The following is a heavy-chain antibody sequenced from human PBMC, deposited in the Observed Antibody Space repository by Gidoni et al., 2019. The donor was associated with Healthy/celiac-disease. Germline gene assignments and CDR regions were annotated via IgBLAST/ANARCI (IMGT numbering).Heavy chain of an antibody. CDR3: ASVATIVDY. CDR2: IYHSGST. D-gene: IGHD5-12*01. CDR1: GGSISSSNW. V-gene: IGHV4-4*02. Sequence: QVQLQESGPGLVKPSGTLSLTCAVSGGSISSSNWWSWVRQPPGKGLEWIGDIYHSGSTNYNPSLKSRVTISLDKSKNQFSLRLSSVTAADTAVYYCASVATIVDYWGQGTLVTVSS. J-gene: IGHJ4*02.